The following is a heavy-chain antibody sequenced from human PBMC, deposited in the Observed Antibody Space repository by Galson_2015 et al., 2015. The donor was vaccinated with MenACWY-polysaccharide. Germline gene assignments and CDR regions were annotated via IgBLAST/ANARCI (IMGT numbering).Heavy chain of an antibody. J-gene: IGHJ2*01. CDR2: IYAGDSDT. D-gene: IGHD6-13*01. CDR3: ARRDSSTWFGWYFDL. CDR1: GYRFPNYW. Sequence: QSGAEVKKPGDSLKISCSGPGYRFPNYWIARVRQMPGKGLEYMGIIYAGDSDTRYSPSFQGQVTISVDKSISTAYLQWSGLRASDTAVYYCARRDSSTWFGWYFDLWGRGTLVTVSS. V-gene: IGHV5-51*01.